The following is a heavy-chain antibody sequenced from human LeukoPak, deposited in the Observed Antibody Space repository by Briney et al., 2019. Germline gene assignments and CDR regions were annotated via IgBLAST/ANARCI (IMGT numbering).Heavy chain of an antibody. CDR3: TTYDYVWGSYRQDDY. Sequence: GGSLRLSCAASGFTFSSYAMSWVRQAPGKGLEWVGRIKSKTDGGTTDYAAPVKGRFTISRDDSKNTLYLQMNSLKTEDTAVYYCTTYDYVWGSYRQDDYWGQGTLVTVSS. V-gene: IGHV3-15*01. J-gene: IGHJ4*02. CDR2: IKSKTDGGTT. CDR1: GFTFSSYA. D-gene: IGHD3-16*02.